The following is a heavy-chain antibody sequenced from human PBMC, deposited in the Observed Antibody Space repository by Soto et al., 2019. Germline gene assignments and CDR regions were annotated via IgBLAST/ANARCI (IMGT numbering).Heavy chain of an antibody. CDR3: ARDTYYYDSSGYPSDAFDI. CDR1: GGSISSGDYY. CDR2: IYYSGST. D-gene: IGHD3-22*01. V-gene: IGHV4-30-4*01. Sequence: PSETLSLTCTVSGGSISSGDYYRSWIRQPPGKGLEWIGYIYYSGSTYYNPSLKSRVTISVDTSKNQFSLKLSSVTAADTAVYYCARDTYYYDSSGYPSDAFDIWGQGTMVTVSS. J-gene: IGHJ3*02.